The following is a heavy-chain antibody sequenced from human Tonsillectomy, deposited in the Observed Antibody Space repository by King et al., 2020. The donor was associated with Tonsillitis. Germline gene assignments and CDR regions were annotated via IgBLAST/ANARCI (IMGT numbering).Heavy chain of an antibody. V-gene: IGHV4-39*01. Sequence: QLQESGPGLVKPSETLSLTCTVSGGSISSSSYYWGWIRQPPGKGLEWIGSIYYSGSTYYNPSLKSRVTISVDTSKNQFSLKLSSVTAADTAVYYCARLRVAQRRYYYYGMDVWGQGTTVTVSS. CDR2: IYYSGST. CDR1: GGSISSSSYY. CDR3: ARLRVAQRRYYYYGMDV. D-gene: IGHD6-25*01. J-gene: IGHJ6*02.